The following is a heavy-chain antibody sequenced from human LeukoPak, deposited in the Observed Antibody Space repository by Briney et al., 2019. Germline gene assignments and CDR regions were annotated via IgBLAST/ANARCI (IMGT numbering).Heavy chain of an antibody. CDR1: GGTFSSYT. V-gene: IGHV1-69*13. Sequence: SVKVSCKASGGTFSSYTISWVRQAPGQGLEWMGGIIPIFGTANYAQKFQGRVTITADESTSTAYMELSSLRSEDTAVYYCARDLGCGGDCYYLDVWGQGTTVTVSS. CDR2: IIPIFGTA. J-gene: IGHJ6*02. D-gene: IGHD2-21*02. CDR3: ARDLGCGGDCYYLDV.